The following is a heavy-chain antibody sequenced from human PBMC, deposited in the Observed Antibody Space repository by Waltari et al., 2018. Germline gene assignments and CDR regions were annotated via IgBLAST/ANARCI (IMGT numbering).Heavy chain of an antibody. J-gene: IGHJ4*02. CDR2: IIPIFGTA. D-gene: IGHD6-6*01. Sequence: QVQLVQSGAEVTKPGSSVKVSCKASGGPFSSYAISWVRQAPGQGLEWMGGIIPIFGTANYAQKFQGRVTITADESTSTAYMELSSLRSEDTAVYYCASQKHKQLAFDYWGQGTLVTVSS. CDR3: ASQKHKQLAFDY. CDR1: GGPFSSYA. V-gene: IGHV1-69*01.